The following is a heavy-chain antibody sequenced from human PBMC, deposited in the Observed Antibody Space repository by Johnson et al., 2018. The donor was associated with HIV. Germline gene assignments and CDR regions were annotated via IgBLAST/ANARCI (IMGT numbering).Heavy chain of an antibody. CDR1: GFTFSSYA. V-gene: IGHV3-9*01. Sequence: VQLVESGGGVVQPGRSLRLSCAASGFTFSSYAMHWVRQAPGKGLEWVSGISWNSGSIDYADSVKGRFTISRDNAKNSLYLQMNSLRAEDTAVYYCAGVGDAFDIWGQGTMVTVSS. J-gene: IGHJ3*02. CDR2: ISWNSGSI. D-gene: IGHD3-10*01. CDR3: AGVGDAFDI.